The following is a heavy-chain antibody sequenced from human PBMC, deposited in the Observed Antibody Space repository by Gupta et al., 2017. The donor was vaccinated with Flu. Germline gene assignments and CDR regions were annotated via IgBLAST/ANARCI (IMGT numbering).Heavy chain of an antibody. CDR2: ISKSGGT. CDR3: ARGGSGQPAQGISFYYYYMDV. Sequence: WIRQPPGKGPEWIGHISKSGGTTYNPSLSGRVTISADTSNNQISLKLNSLTAADTAVYYCARGGSGQPAQGISFYYYYMDVWGKGTTVTVSS. D-gene: IGHD1-20*01. J-gene: IGHJ6*03. V-gene: IGHV4-59*08.